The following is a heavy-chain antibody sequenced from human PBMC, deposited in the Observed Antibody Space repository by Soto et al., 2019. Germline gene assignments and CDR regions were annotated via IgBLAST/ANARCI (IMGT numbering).Heavy chain of an antibody. V-gene: IGHV4-38-2*01. CDR3: SIRVTPTGFDY. J-gene: IGHJ4*02. Sequence: SETLSLTCVVSGYSISSGYYWVWIRQPPGKGLEWIGSIHHSGNTSYTPSLKSRVTISVDTSKNHFSLKLRSVTAADTAVYSCSIRVTPTGFDYWGQGTLVTVSS. D-gene: IGHD2-21*02. CDR2: IHHSGNT. CDR1: GYSISSGYY.